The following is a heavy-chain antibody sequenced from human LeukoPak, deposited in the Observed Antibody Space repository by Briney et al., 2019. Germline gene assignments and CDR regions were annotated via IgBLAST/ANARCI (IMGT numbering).Heavy chain of an antibody. D-gene: IGHD3-22*01. J-gene: IGHJ4*02. CDR3: ARQTYYYDSSGYPLYYFDY. CDR1: GFTVSSNY. CDR2: IYSGGST. V-gene: IGHV3-53*01. Sequence: PGGSLSLSCAASGFTVSSNYMSWVRQAPGKGLEWVSVIYSGGSTYYADSVKGRFTISRDNSKNTLYLQMNSLRAEDAAVYYCARQTYYYDSSGYPLYYFDYWGQGTLVTVSS.